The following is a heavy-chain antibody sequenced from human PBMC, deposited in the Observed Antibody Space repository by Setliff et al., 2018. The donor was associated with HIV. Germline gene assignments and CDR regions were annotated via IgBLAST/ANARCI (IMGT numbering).Heavy chain of an antibody. Sequence: PSETLSLTCTVSGGSISSYYWSWIRQPPGKGLEWIGYIYYSGGTNYNPSLKSRVTISVDTSKNQFSLKLSSVTAADTAVYYCASVRGDYGVDYWGQGTLVTVPQ. D-gene: IGHD4-17*01. CDR3: ASVRGDYGVDY. CDR2: IYYSGGT. V-gene: IGHV4-59*01. CDR1: GGSISSYY. J-gene: IGHJ4*02.